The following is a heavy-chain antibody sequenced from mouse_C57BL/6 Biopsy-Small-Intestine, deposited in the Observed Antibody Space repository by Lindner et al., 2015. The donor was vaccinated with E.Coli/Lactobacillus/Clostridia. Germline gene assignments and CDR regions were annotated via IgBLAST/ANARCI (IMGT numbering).Heavy chain of an antibody. J-gene: IGHJ4*01. Sequence: SVKVSCKTSGYTFTGYYVQWVRQAPGQGLEWMGWINPNSGDTKYAEPFQGRVTLTRDTSITTVYMELYSLRSDDTAVYYCATSFDVPFWGQGTLVTVSS. V-gene: IGHV1-66*01. D-gene: IGHD2-3*01. CDR3: ATSFDVPF. CDR2: INPNSGDT. CDR1: GYTFTGYY.